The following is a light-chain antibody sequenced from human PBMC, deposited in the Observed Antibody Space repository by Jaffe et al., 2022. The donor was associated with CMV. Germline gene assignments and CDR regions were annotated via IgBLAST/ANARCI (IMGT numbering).Light chain of an antibody. CDR3: QQYGNSPLIT. CDR1: HNVNSNY. Sequence: EIVLTQSPGTLSLSPGERATLSCRASHNVNSNYLAWYQQKPGQAPRLLIYGASKRATGIPDRFSGSGSKTDFTLTIRRLEPEDFAVYFCQQYGNSPLITFGPGTKVDI. J-gene: IGKJ3*01. V-gene: IGKV3-20*01. CDR2: GAS.